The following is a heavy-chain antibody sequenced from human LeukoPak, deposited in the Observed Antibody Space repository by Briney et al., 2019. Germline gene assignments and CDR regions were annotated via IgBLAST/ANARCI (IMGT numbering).Heavy chain of an antibody. CDR3: AKDRTSFHFYYYYGMDV. CDR1: GFPFSIYA. CDR2: ISGSGGTT. D-gene: IGHD2-2*01. J-gene: IGHJ6*02. Sequence: SGGSLRLSCAASGFPFSIYAMSWVRQAPGKGLQWVSAISGSGGTTDYADSVKGRFTISRDNSKNTLYLQMNSLRAEDTAVYYCAKDRTSFHFYYYYGMDVWGQGTTVAVSS. V-gene: IGHV3-23*01.